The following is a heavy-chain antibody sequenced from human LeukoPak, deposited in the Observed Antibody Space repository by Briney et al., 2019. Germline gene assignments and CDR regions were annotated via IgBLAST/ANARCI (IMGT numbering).Heavy chain of an antibody. Sequence: ASVKVSCKASGYTFNNYGITWVRQAPGQGLEWMGWISAYNGNINYAQNLQGRVTMTTDTSTSTAYMELRSLRSDDTAMYYCARSLCYDSSGYHLYWGQGTLVTVSS. CDR3: ARSLCYDSSGYHLY. CDR1: GYTFNNYG. J-gene: IGHJ1*01. D-gene: IGHD3-22*01. CDR2: ISAYNGNI. V-gene: IGHV1-18*01.